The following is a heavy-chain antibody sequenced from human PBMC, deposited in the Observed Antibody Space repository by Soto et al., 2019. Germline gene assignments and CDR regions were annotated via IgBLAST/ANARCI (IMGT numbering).Heavy chain of an antibody. V-gene: IGHV3-9*01. Sequence: EVQLVESGGGLVQPGRSLRLSCAASGFTFDDYAMHWVRQAPGKGLEWVSGISWNSGSIGYADSVKGRFTISRDNAKNSLYLQMNSLRAEDTALYYCAKSHLRGCSGGSCYSPLYYYYYMDVWGKGTTVTVSS. D-gene: IGHD2-15*01. CDR2: ISWNSGSI. CDR3: AKSHLRGCSGGSCYSPLYYYYYMDV. J-gene: IGHJ6*03. CDR1: GFTFDDYA.